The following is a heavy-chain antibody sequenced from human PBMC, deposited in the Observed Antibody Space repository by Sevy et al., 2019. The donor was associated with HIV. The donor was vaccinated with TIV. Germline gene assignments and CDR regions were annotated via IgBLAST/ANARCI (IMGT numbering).Heavy chain of an antibody. J-gene: IGHJ4*02. CDR3: AKDFLSPNYYGTQFHF. V-gene: IGHV3-23*01. Sequence: GGSLRLSCATSGFTFNSYAMSWVRQAPGKGLEWVSTISTGGGFTYYADSVKGRFSISRDNFNNTLFLQMNSLRADDTAMYYCAKDFLSPNYYGTQFHFWGQGTVVTVSS. CDR1: GFTFNSYA. CDR2: ISTGGGFT. D-gene: IGHD3-10*01.